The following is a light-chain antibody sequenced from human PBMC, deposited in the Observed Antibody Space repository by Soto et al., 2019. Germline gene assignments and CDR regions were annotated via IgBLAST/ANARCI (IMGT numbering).Light chain of an antibody. V-gene: IGKV1-39*01. Sequence: DIQMTQSPSSLSASVGDRVIITCRASQSVGTYVSWYQQKEGKAPKLLINVASTLQSGVPSRFSDSGSGTDFTLAISSLQPEEFVTYYCQQSSRTPETFGPGTQVDI. J-gene: IGKJ1*01. CDR1: QSVGTY. CDR2: VAS. CDR3: QQSSRTPET.